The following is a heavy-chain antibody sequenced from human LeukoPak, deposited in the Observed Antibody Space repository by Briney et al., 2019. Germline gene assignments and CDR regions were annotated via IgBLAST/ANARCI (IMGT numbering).Heavy chain of an antibody. CDR1: GFNFSGSA. Sequence: QAGGSLRLSCAASGFNFSGSAMHWVRQAPGKGLEWLSYISSSSSPIYYADSVKGRFTISRDNADNSLYLQMNSLRDEDTAVYYCVRMVYGSGTYTIDSWGQGTLVSVSS. V-gene: IGHV3-48*02. CDR2: ISSSSSPI. CDR3: VRMVYGSGTYTIDS. D-gene: IGHD3-10*01. J-gene: IGHJ4*02.